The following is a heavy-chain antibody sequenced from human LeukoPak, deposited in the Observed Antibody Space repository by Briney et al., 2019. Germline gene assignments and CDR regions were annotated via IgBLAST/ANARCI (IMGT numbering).Heavy chain of an antibody. CDR3: AKETYYYDSSGYYSHYYYYYGMDV. D-gene: IGHD3-22*01. Sequence: WIRQPPGKGLEWVSGISWNSGSIGYADSVKGRFAISRDNAKNSLYLQMNSLRAEDTALYYCAKETYYYDSSGYYSHYYYYYGMDVWGQGTTVTVSS. V-gene: IGHV3-9*01. J-gene: IGHJ6*02. CDR2: ISWNSGSI.